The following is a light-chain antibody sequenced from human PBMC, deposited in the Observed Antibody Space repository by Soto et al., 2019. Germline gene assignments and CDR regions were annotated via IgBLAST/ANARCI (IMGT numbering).Light chain of an antibody. CDR1: QDIAIY. J-gene: IGKJ1*01. CDR3: QKYNSYLWT. V-gene: IGKV1-5*01. Sequence: DIQMTQSPSTLSASVGDRVTITCRASQDIAIYLAWYQQKPGEAPKLLIYDASNLEIGAPSRFSGSGSGTEFTLTISSLQPDDFATYYCQKYNSYLWTFGQGTKVDIK. CDR2: DAS.